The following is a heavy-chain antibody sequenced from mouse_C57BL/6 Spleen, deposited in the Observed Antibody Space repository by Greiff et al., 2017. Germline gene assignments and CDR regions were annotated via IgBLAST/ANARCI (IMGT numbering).Heavy chain of an antibody. J-gene: IGHJ3*01. CDR1: GYTFTSYW. V-gene: IGHV1-64*01. CDR3: ASYTALYWFSY. Sequence: VKLQQPGAELVKPGASVKLSCKASGYTFTSYWMHWVKQRPGQGLEWIGMIHPNSGSTNYNEKFKSKATLTVDKSSITAYMQLSSLTSDDSAVYYCASYTALYWFSYWGQGTLVTVSA. D-gene: IGHD1-2*01. CDR2: IHPNSGST.